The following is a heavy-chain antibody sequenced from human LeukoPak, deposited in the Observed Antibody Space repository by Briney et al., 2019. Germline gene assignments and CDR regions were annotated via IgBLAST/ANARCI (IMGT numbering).Heavy chain of an antibody. J-gene: IGHJ4*02. CDR3: GRDQTPFY. CDR2: IKHDGSED. V-gene: IGHV3-7*01. CDR1: GFTFSSYE. D-gene: IGHD2-15*01. Sequence: GGSLRLSCAASGFTFSSYEMNWVRQAPGKGLEWVATIKHDGSEDYYLDSVKGRFTISRDNVKSSMWLQMSSLRAEDTAVYYCGRDQTPFYWGQGSLVTVSS.